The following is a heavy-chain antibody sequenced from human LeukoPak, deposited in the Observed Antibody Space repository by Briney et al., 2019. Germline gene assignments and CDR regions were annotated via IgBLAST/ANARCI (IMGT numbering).Heavy chain of an antibody. CDR3: AREQTRGGDLHY. V-gene: IGHV4-34*01. CDR1: GGSFSGYY. D-gene: IGHD2-21*02. J-gene: IGHJ4*02. CDR2: INHSGST. Sequence: SETLSLTCAVYGGSFSGYYWSWIRQPPGKGLEWIGEINHSGSTNYNPSLKSRVTISVDTSKNQFSLKLSSVTAADTAVYYCAREQTRGGDLHYWGQGALVTVSS.